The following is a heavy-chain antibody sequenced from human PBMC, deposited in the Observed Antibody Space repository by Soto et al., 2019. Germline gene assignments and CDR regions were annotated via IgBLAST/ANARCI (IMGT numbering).Heavy chain of an antibody. CDR2: IKQDGSEK. CDR1: EFTLRTSW. V-gene: IGHV3-7*03. Sequence: EVQLVESGGGLVQPGGSLRLSCAASEFTLRTSWMSWVRQAPGRGLEWVANIKQDGSEKHYVDSVKGRFTISRDNAKNSLYLQMNSLRAEDTAVYYCARDVGPYYDFWSGYYTGYYFDYWGQGTLVTVSS. J-gene: IGHJ4*02. CDR3: ARDVGPYYDFWSGYYTGYYFDY. D-gene: IGHD3-3*01.